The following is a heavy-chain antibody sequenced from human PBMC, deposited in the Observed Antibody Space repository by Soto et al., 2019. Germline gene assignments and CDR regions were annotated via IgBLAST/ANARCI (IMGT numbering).Heavy chain of an antibody. J-gene: IGHJ5*02. V-gene: IGHV4-39*01. CDR1: GGSISSSSYY. CDR3: ASSQDFWSGYLGDGFDP. Sequence: QLQLQESGPGLVKPSETLSLTCTVSGGSISSSSYYWGWIRQPPGKGLEWIGSIYYSGSTYYNPSLKSRVTISVDTSKNQFSLKLSSVTAADTAVYYCASSQDFWSGYLGDGFDPWGQGTLVTVSS. CDR2: IYYSGST. D-gene: IGHD3-3*01.